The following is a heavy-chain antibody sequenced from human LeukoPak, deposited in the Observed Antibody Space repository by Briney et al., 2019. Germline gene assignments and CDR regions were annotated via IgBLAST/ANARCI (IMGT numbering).Heavy chain of an antibody. V-gene: IGHV3-66*02. CDR2: LYIGGST. CDR1: GFSVSSNY. J-gene: IGHJ4*02. D-gene: IGHD1-26*01. Sequence: GGSLRLSCAASGFSVSSNYMSWVRQAPGKGLEWVSILYIGGSTDYSNSVKGRFTIPSDTSLNTVYLQMNSLRTEDTAIYYCSRSRTSTVGATIDYWGQGTLVAVSS. CDR3: SRSRTSTVGATIDY.